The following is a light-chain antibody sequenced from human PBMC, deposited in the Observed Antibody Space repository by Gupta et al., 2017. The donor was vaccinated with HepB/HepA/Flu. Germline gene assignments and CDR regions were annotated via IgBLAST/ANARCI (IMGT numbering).Light chain of an antibody. CDR1: QRTSSW. CDR2: AAS. Sequence: DIQMTQSPSSVSASVGDRVTITCRASQRTSSWLVWYQQKPGKAPKVLIYAASRLQSGVPSRFSGRGSGTEFTLTISSLQPEDVATYYCQQAISFPITFGGGTKVEIK. V-gene: IGKV1-12*01. J-gene: IGKJ4*01. CDR3: QQAISFPIT.